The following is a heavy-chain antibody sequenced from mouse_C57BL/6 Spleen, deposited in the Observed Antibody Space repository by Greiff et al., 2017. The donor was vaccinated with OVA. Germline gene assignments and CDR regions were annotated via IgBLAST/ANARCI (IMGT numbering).Heavy chain of an antibody. CDR1: GYAFSSSW. CDR3: AREGSYDGYFYWYFDV. Sequence: VKLMESGPELVKPGASVKISCKASGYAFSSSWMNWVKQRPGKGLEWIGRIYPGDGDTNYNGKFKGKATLTADKSSSTAYMQLSSLTSEDSAVYFCAREGSYDGYFYWYFDVWGTGTTVTVSS. D-gene: IGHD2-3*01. J-gene: IGHJ1*03. CDR2: IYPGDGDT. V-gene: IGHV1-82*01.